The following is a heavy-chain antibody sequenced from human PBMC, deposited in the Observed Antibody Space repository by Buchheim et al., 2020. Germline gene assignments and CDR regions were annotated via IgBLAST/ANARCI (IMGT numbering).Heavy chain of an antibody. CDR1: GFTFSSYA. CDR3: AKAGGVYYYDSSGYPFYFDY. CDR2: ISGSGGST. J-gene: IGHJ4*02. V-gene: IGHV3-23*01. Sequence: EVQLLESGGGLVQPGGSLRLSCAASGFTFSSYAMSWVRQAPGKGLEWVSAISGSGGSTYYADSVKGRFTISRDNSKNTLYPQMNSLRAEDTAVYYCAKAGGVYYYDSSGYPFYFDYWGQGTL. D-gene: IGHD3-22*01.